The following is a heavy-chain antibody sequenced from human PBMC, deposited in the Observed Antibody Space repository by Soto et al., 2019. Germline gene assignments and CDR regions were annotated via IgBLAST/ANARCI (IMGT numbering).Heavy chain of an antibody. CDR1: GFTFGDYA. Sequence: GGSLRLSCTASGFTFGDYAMSWFRQAPGKGLEWVGFIRSKAYGGTTEYAASVKGRFTISRDDSKSIAYLQMNSLKTEDTAVYYCTRDSSHCTNGVCYTWYYYMDVWGKGTTVTVSS. CDR3: TRDSSHCTNGVCYTWYYYMDV. V-gene: IGHV3-49*03. J-gene: IGHJ6*03. D-gene: IGHD2-8*01. CDR2: IRSKAYGGTT.